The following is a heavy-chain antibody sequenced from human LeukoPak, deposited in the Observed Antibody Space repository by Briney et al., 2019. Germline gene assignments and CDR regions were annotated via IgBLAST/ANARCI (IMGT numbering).Heavy chain of an antibody. J-gene: IGHJ4*02. D-gene: IGHD3-10*01. CDR2: IKQDGSDK. V-gene: IGHV3-7*01. Sequence: GGSLRLSCAAPGFTFSSSWMSWVRQAPGKGLEWVAHIKQDGSDKYYVDSVKGRFTISRDNAKNSLYLQLNSLRVEDTAMYYCARHSSGSYYTYWGQGTLVTVSS. CDR3: ARHSSGSYYTY. CDR1: GFTFSSSW.